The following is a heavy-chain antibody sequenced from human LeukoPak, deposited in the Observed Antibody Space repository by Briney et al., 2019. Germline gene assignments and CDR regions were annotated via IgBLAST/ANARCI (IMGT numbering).Heavy chain of an antibody. CDR3: ARDSSGWYEGFDY. CDR1: GDSISRYY. D-gene: IGHD6-19*01. Sequence: PSETLSLTCTVSGDSISRYYWSWIRQPPGKGLEWIGYIYNRGSTNYNPSLKSRVTISVDTSKNQFSLKLSSVTAADTAVYYCARDSSGWYEGFDYWGQGTLVTVSS. CDR2: IYNRGST. V-gene: IGHV4-59*01. J-gene: IGHJ4*02.